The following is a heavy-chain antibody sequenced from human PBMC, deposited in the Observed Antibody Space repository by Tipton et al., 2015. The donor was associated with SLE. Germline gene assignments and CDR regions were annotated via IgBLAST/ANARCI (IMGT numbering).Heavy chain of an antibody. CDR2: IFYTGST. D-gene: IGHD1-26*01. CDR3: ARGPGSKSGEAFDL. CDR1: GDSIRSYF. J-gene: IGHJ3*01. Sequence: TLSLTCSASGDSIRSYFWSWIRQPPGKGLEWIGYIFYTGSTDCNPSLKSRVAISLDTSKNHFSLNLSSVTAADTAVYYCARGPGSKSGEAFDLWGQGTMVTVSS. V-gene: IGHV4-59*01.